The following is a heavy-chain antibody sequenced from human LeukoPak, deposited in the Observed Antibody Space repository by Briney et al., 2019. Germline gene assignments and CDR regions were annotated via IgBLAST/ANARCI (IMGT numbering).Heavy chain of an antibody. CDR1: GFSVDNNY. Sequence: GGSLRLPCAASGFSVDNNYMAWVRQAPGKGLEWVSLIYSGGSSFYADSVKGRFTISRDISKNTLFLQMNSLRAEDTAVYYCATELRLGFSSSSHFDSWGLGTLVSVSP. CDR3: ATELRLGFSSSSHFDS. D-gene: IGHD6-13*01. V-gene: IGHV3-53*01. CDR2: IYSGGSS. J-gene: IGHJ4*02.